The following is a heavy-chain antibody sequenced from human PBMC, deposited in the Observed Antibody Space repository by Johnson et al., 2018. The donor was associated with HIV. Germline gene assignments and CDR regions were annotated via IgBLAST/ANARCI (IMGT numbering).Heavy chain of an antibody. J-gene: IGHJ3*02. D-gene: IGHD5-24*01. CDR2: INWNSGRT. V-gene: IGHV3-20*04. CDR3: AKDQGIEMAGYDGFDI. CDR1: GFTFSSYG. Sequence: MQLVESGGGVVQPGGSLRLSCAASGFTFSSYGMNWVRLVPGKGLEWVAGINWNSGRTGSADSLKGRFTISRDNPKHSVHLEMNSLRAEDTAVYYCAKDQGIEMAGYDGFDIWGQGTMVTVSS.